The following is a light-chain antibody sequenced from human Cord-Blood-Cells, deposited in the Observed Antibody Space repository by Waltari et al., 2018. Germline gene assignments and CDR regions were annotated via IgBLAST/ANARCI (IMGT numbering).Light chain of an antibody. CDR2: DAS. CDR1: QSVSSY. Sequence: IVLPQSPATLSLSPGERATLSCRASQSVSSYLAWYQQKPGQAPRLLIYDASNRATGIPARFSGSGSGTDFTLTISSLEPEDFAVYYCQQRSNWPPLFGPGTKVDIK. J-gene: IGKJ3*01. CDR3: QQRSNWPPL. V-gene: IGKV3-11*01.